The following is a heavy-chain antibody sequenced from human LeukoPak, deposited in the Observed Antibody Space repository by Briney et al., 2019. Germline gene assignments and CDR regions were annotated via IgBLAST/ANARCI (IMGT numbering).Heavy chain of an antibody. D-gene: IGHD1-26*01. J-gene: IGHJ4*02. CDR2: ISSNGGST. CDR3: ARAGIVGATAYFDY. CDR1: GFTFSSYA. Sequence: PGGSLRLSCAASGFTFSSYAMHWVRQAPGKGLEYVSAISSNGGSTYYANSVKGRFTISRDNSKNTLYLQIGSLRAEDMAVYYCARAGIVGATAYFDYWGQGTLVTVSS. V-gene: IGHV3-64*01.